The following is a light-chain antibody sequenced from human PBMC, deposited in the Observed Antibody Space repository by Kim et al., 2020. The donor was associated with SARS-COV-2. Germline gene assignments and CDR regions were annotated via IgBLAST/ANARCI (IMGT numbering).Light chain of an antibody. V-gene: IGLV2-8*01. CDR2: EVK. J-gene: IGLJ1*01. CDR1: SGYIGGYSF. CDR3: GSDSGSDFYV. Sequence: GQSVSISGTGTSGYIGGYSFVSGFQQHPGKAPKLMMYEVKRRPAGVPDRFSGSKSGNTASLTVSGLQAEDEADYYCGSDSGSDFYVFGTGTKVTVL.